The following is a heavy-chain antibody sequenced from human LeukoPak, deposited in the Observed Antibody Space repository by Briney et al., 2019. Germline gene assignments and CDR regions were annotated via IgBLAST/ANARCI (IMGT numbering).Heavy chain of an antibody. CDR3: ARQFGDDYSNHNWFDP. J-gene: IGHJ5*02. D-gene: IGHD4-11*01. V-gene: IGHV4-34*01. Sequence: PSETLSLTCAVYGGSFSGYYWSWIRQPPGKGLEWIGEINHSGSTNYNPSLKSRVTISVDTSKNQFSLKLSSVTAADTAVYYCARQFGDDYSNHNWFDPWGQGTLVTVSS. CDR1: GGSFSGYY. CDR2: INHSGST.